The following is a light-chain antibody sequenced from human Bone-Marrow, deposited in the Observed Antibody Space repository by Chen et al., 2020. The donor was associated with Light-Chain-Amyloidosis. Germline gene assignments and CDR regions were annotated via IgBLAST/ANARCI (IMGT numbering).Light chain of an antibody. CDR1: NIGSNR. V-gene: IGLV3-21*02. J-gene: IGLJ3*02. CDR3: QVWDRSSDRPV. CDR2: DDS. Sequence: SYVLTQPSSASVAPGQTAPLACWGNNIGSNRVHWYQQTSGQGPLPVIYDDSDRPSGIPERLSGSNSGNTATLTISRVEAGDEADYYCQVWDRSSDRPVFGGGTKLTVL.